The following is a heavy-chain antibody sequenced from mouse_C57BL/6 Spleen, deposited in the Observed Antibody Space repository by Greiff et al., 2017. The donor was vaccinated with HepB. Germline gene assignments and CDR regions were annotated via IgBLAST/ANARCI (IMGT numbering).Heavy chain of an antibody. J-gene: IGHJ3*01. CDR2: INPGSGGT. CDR1: GYAFTNYL. V-gene: IGHV1-54*01. CDR3: ARRGYYGSSFAY. Sequence: QVQLQQSGAELVRPGTSVKVSCKASGYAFTNYLIEWVKQRPGQGLEWIGVINPGSGGTNYNEKFKGKATLTADKSSSTAYMQLSSLTSEDSAVYCCARRGYYGSSFAYWGQGTLVTVSA. D-gene: IGHD1-1*01.